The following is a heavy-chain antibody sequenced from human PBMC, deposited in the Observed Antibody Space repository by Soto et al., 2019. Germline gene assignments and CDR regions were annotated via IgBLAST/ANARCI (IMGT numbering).Heavy chain of an antibody. V-gene: IGHV3-72*01. CDR1: GFTFSDHY. Sequence: GGSLRLSCAASGFTFSDHYMDWVRQAPGKGLEWVGRTRNKANSYTTEYAASVKGRFTISRDDSKNSLYLQMNSLKTEDTAVYYCARGPYYYDSSGYYDAFDIWGQGTMVTVSS. CDR2: TRNKANSYTT. D-gene: IGHD3-22*01. J-gene: IGHJ3*02. CDR3: ARGPYYYDSSGYYDAFDI.